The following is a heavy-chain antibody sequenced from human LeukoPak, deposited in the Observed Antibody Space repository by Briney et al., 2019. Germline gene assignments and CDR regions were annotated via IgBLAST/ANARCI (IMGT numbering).Heavy chain of an antibody. CDR3: ARDNSVRDEAWWFNP. Sequence: GASVKVSCKAFVYTFTINYMHWVPQTPGQGPERMGVISPSGGSTTYAQKFQGRVTLTRDMSTSTDYLELSRLRSEDTAVYYCARDNSVRDEAWWFNPWGQGTLVTVSS. V-gene: IGHV1-46*01. J-gene: IGHJ5*02. D-gene: IGHD5-24*01. CDR1: VYTFTINY. CDR2: ISPSGGST.